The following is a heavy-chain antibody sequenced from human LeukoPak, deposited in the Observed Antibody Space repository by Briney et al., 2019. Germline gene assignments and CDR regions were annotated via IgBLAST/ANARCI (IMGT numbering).Heavy chain of an antibody. CDR3: AKSANCSGGSCYGRPHFDY. CDR1: GFTFSSYG. V-gene: IGHV3-30*18. D-gene: IGHD2-15*01. J-gene: IGHJ4*02. Sequence: PGRSLRLSCAASGFTFSSYGMHWVRQAPGKGLEWVAVISYDGSNKYYADSVKGRFTISRDNSKNTLYLQMNSLRAEDTAVYYCAKSANCSGGSCYGRPHFDYWGQGTLVTVSS. CDR2: ISYDGSNK.